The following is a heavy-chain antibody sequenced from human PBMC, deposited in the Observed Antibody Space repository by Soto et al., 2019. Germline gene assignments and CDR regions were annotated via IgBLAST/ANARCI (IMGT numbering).Heavy chain of an antibody. CDR2: IYYSGST. D-gene: IGHD3-10*01. CDR3: ARVSGGYYGSGSYYFDY. Sequence: PSETLSLTCTVSGGSISSGGYYWSWIRQHPGKGLEWIGHIYYSGSTYYNPSLKSRVTISVDTSKNQFSLKLSSVTAADTAVYYCARVSGGYYGSGSYYFDYWGQGTLVTVSS. CDR1: GGSISSGGYY. V-gene: IGHV4-31*03. J-gene: IGHJ4*02.